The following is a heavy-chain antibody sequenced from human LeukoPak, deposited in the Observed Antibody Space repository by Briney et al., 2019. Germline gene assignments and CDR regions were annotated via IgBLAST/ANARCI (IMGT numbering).Heavy chain of an antibody. V-gene: IGHV1-18*01. CDR3: ARDIPNLGAFDY. CDR2: ISAYNGNT. CDR1: GYTFTSYG. Sequence: ASVKVSCKASGYTFTSYGISWVRQAPGQGLEWMGWISAYNGNTNYAQKLQGRVTMTTDTSTSTAYMELRSPRSDDTAVYYCARDIPNLGAFDYWGQGTLVTVSS. J-gene: IGHJ4*02.